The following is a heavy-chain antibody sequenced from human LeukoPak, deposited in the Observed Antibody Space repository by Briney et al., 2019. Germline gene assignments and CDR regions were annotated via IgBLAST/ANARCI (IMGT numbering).Heavy chain of an antibody. D-gene: IGHD3-16*01. CDR3: AIYSYASK. J-gene: IGHJ1*01. V-gene: IGHV3-30*03. Sequence: GGSLRLSCAASGFTFSSYGMHWVRQAPGKGLEWVAVISYDGSNKYYADSVKGRFTISRDNSKNRLYLQMNSLRAEDTAVYYCAIYSYASKWGQGTLVTVSS. CDR1: GFTFSSYG. CDR2: ISYDGSNK.